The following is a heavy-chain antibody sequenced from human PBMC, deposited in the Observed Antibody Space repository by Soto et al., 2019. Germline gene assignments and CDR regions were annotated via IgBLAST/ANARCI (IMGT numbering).Heavy chain of an antibody. CDR1: GFTFSSYG. CDR3: ARDRSGGSCYFDY. V-gene: IGHV3-30*03. J-gene: IGHJ4*02. D-gene: IGHD2-15*01. Sequence: QVQLVESGGGVVQPGRSLRLSCAVSGFTFSSYGMHWVRQAPGKGLEWVAGVSYDGRDEFYADSVKGRFTISRDNSKSTLFLQMNSLRVEDTAVYYCARDRSGGSCYFDYWGQGTQVPVSS. CDR2: VSYDGRDE.